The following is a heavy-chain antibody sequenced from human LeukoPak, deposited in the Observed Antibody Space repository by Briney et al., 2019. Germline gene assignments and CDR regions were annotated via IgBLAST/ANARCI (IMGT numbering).Heavy chain of an antibody. J-gene: IGHJ4*02. Sequence: SETLSLTCAVSGGSISSYYWSWIRQPAGKGLEWIGRIYTSGSTNYNPSLKSRVTISVDTSKNQFSLKLNSVTPADTAVYYCARHLHFWGEGTQVSVSS. V-gene: IGHV4-59*10. D-gene: IGHD1-1*01. CDR2: IYTSGST. CDR1: GGSISSYY. CDR3: ARHLHF.